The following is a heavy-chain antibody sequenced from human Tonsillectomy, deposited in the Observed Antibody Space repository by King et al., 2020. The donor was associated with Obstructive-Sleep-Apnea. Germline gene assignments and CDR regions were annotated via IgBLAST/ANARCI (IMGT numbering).Heavy chain of an antibody. CDR2: ISWDGGST. V-gene: IGHV3-43D*03. J-gene: IGHJ4*02. CDR3: AKDPSSTWSGGPLRY. Sequence: VQLVESGGVVVQSGGSLRLSCAASGFTFDDYAMHWVRQAPGKGLEWVSLISWDGGSTYYADSVKGRFTISRDNSKNSLYLQMGGLSAEDTAFYYCAKDPSSTWSGGPLRYWGQGTLVTVYS. CDR1: GFTFDDYA. D-gene: IGHD6-13*01.